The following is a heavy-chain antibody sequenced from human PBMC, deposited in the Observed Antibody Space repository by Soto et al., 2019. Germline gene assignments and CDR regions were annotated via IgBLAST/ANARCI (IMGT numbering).Heavy chain of an antibody. CDR2: MNPNSGNT. J-gene: IGHJ6*03. CDR3: ARGRERTLYYYYYYMDV. V-gene: IGHV1-8*01. Sequence: ASVKVSCKASGYTFTSYDINWVRQVTGQGLEWMGWMNPNSGNTGYAQKFQGRVNRTRNTSISTAYMELSSLRSEDTAVYYCARGRERTLYYYYYYMDVWGKGTTVTVSS. CDR1: GYTFTSYD.